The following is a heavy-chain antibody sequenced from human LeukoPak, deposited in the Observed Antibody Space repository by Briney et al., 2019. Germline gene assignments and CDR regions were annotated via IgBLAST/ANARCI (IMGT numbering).Heavy chain of an antibody. J-gene: IGHJ4*02. CDR1: GYTFTSYG. D-gene: IGHD3-22*01. CDR2: ISAYNGNT. CDR3: ARDTLNYGGSGYPFDY. V-gene: IGHV1-18*01. Sequence: ASVKVSCKASGYTFTSYGISWVRQAPGQGLEWMGWISAYNGNTNYAQKLQGRVTMTTDTSTTTAYMELRSLRSDDTAVYYCARDTLNYGGSGYPFDYWGQGTLVTVSS.